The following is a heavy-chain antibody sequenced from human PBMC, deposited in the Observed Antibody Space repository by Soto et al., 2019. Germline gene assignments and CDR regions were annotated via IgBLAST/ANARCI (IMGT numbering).Heavy chain of an antibody. V-gene: IGHV3-21*06. Sequence: EVHLVGSGGRLVQRGGSLRLSCAASGFTFTRYSMNWVRQAPGKGLEWVSSISSTTNYIYYGDSMKGRFTISRDNAKNSLYLEMNSLRAEDTAVYYCARESEDLTSNFDYWGQGTLVTVSS. J-gene: IGHJ4*02. CDR2: ISSTTNYI. CDR3: ARESEDLTSNFDY. CDR1: GFTFTRYS.